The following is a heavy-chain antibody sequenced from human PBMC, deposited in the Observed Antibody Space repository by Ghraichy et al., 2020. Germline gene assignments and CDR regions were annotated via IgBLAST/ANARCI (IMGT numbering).Heavy chain of an antibody. D-gene: IGHD3-10*01. CDR3: ARGNYYGSGGDAGMDV. V-gene: IGHV3-53*01. Sequence: GESLNISCAASGFTVSSNYMSWVRQAPGKGLEWVSVIYSGGSTYYADSVKGRFTISRDNSKNTLYLQMNSLRAEDTAVYYCARGNYYGSGGDAGMDVWGQGTTVTVSS. CDR1: GFTVSSNY. J-gene: IGHJ6*02. CDR2: IYSGGST.